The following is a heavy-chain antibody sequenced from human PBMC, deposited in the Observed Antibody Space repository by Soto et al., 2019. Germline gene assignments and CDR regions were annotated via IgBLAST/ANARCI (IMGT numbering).Heavy chain of an antibody. CDR1: GGSISSYY. CDR3: AISYFLVVDGNICAYCGHGSSGIVSAGM. J-gene: IGHJ6*01. CDR2: LYYSGST. V-gene: IGHV4-59*01. D-gene: IGHD6-19*01. Sequence: LTSTVYGGSISSYYWSWIRQPPGKGLEWIGYLYYSGSTNYNPSLKSRITISVDTSKNQFSLKLSSVTAADTAVYYCAISYFLVVDGNICAYCGHGSSGIVSAGM.